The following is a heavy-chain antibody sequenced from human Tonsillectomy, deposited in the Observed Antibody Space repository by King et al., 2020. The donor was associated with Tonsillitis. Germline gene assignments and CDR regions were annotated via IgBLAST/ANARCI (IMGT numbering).Heavy chain of an antibody. CDR1: GFTFSSYV. J-gene: IGHJ3*02. CDR3: AKDSPMVPQTWGDAFDI. V-gene: IGHV3-23*04. D-gene: IGHD3-10*01. CDR2: ISGSDGST. Sequence: VQLVESGGGLVQPGGSLRLSCAASGFTFSSYVMSWVRQAPRKGLEWVSAISGSDGSTYYADSVKGRFTISRDNSKNTLYLQMNSLRGEDTAVYYCAKDSPMVPQTWGDAFDIWGQGTMVTVPS.